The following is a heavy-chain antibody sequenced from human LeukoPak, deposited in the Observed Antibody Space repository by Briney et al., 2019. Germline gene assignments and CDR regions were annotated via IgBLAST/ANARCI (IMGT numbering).Heavy chain of an antibody. Sequence: SLKVSCTASGFTFTSSAVQWVRQARGQRLEWIGWIAVGSGTANYAQKFQERVTITRDMSTSTAYMELSSLRSEDTAVYYCAGHLLSGSYHEFDYWGQGTLVTVSS. D-gene: IGHD1-26*01. V-gene: IGHV1-58*01. CDR1: GFTFTSSA. J-gene: IGHJ4*02. CDR3: AGHLLSGSYHEFDY. CDR2: IAVGSGTA.